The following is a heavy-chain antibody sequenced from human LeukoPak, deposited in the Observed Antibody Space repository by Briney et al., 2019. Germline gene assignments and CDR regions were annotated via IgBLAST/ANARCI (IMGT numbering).Heavy chain of an antibody. CDR1: GFTLNSYE. CDR3: AELGITMIGGV. J-gene: IGHJ6*04. D-gene: IGHD3-10*02. CDR2: MSSSGSII. V-gene: IGHV3-48*03. Sequence: GSLRLSCAASGFTLNSYETNWVRQAPGKGLEWVSYMSSSGSIIHYADSVKGRFTISRDNAKNSLYLQMNSLRAEDTAVYYCAELGITMIGGVWGKGTTVTISS.